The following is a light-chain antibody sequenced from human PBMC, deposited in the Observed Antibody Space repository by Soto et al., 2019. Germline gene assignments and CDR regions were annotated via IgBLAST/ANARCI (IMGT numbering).Light chain of an antibody. Sequence: DIQMTQSPSTLSASVGDRFTITCRASQSISTWLAWYQQKPGKAPKLLTYKASTLESGVPSRFSGSGSGTEFTLTISSLQPDDFATYYCQQYNSYPYTFGQGTKLEI. CDR2: KAS. V-gene: IGKV1-5*03. J-gene: IGKJ2*01. CDR3: QQYNSYPYT. CDR1: QSISTW.